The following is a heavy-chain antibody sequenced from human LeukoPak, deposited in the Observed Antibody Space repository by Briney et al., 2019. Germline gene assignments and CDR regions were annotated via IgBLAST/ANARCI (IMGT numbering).Heavy chain of an antibody. D-gene: IGHD2-15*01. CDR1: GFTFSTYS. V-gene: IGHV3-21*01. CDR3: ARAGYCSGGSCWFDP. Sequence: GGSLRLSCGASGFTFSTYSMNWVRQAPGKGLEWVSSISSSSSYIYYADSVKGRFTISRDNAKNSLYLQMNSLRAEDTAVYYCARAGYCSGGSCWFDPWGQGTLVTVSS. J-gene: IGHJ5*02. CDR2: ISSSSSYI.